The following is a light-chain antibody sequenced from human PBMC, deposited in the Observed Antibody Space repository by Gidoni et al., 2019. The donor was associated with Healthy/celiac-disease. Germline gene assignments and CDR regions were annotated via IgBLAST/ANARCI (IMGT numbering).Light chain of an antibody. CDR1: QSVSSY. Sequence: DIALTQSPATLSLSPGERATLSCRASQSVSSYLAWYQQKPGKAPRLLIYDASNRATGIPARFSGSGSGTDFTLTISSLEPEDFAVYYCQQRSNWPGTFGQGTKVEIK. CDR2: DAS. V-gene: IGKV3-11*01. CDR3: QQRSNWPGT. J-gene: IGKJ1*01.